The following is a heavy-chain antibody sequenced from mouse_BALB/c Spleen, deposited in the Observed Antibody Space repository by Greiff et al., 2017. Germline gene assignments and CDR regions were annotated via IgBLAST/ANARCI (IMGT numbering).Heavy chain of an antibody. CDR2: INPSNGRT. CDR3: ARSTTTVFAY. V-gene: IGHV1S81*02. J-gene: IGHJ3*01. Sequence: QVQLQQPGAELVKPGASVKLSCKASGYTFTSYWMHWVKQRPGQGLEWIGEINPSNGRTNYNEKFKSKATLTVDKSSSTAYTQLSSLTSEDSAVYYCARSTTTVFAYWGQGTLVTVSA. CDR1: GYTFTSYW. D-gene: IGHD1-1*01.